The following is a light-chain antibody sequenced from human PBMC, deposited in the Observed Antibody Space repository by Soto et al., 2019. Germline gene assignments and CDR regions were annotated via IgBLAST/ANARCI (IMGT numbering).Light chain of an antibody. CDR1: QRVTSSY. V-gene: IGKV3-20*01. CDR2: GAS. CDR3: QQYGSSPR. J-gene: IGKJ1*01. Sequence: EIVLTQSPGTLSLSPGEGATLSCRASQRVTSSYLAWYQQKPGQAPRLLIYGASSRATGIPDRFSGSGSGTDFTLTISRLEPEDCAVYYCQQYGSSPRFGQGTKVDI.